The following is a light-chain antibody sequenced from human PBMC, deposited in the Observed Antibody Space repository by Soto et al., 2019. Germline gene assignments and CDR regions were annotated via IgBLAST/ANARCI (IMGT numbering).Light chain of an antibody. J-gene: IGLJ2*01. CDR3: SSYKTSSTVVV. V-gene: IGLV2-14*01. CDR2: GVS. CDR1: SSDVGGYNY. Sequence: QSALTQPASVSGSPGQSITISCTGTSSDVGGYNYVSWYQQYPGKAPKLMIFGVSDRPSRVSNRFSGSKSGNTASLTISGLQAEDEADYYCSSYKTSSTVVVFGGGTKLTVL.